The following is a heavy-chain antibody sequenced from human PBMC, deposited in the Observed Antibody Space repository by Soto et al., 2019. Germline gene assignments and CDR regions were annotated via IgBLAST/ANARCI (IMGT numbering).Heavy chain of an antibody. CDR1: GGSISSYY. V-gene: IGHV4-59*01. D-gene: IGHD6-13*01. J-gene: IGHJ6*02. Sequence: PSETLSLTGTVSGGSISSYYWSWIRQPRGKGLEWIGYIYYSGSTNYNPSLKSRVTISVDTSKNQFSLKLSSVTAADTAVYYCARATSGSSSWSQWRYYYYGMDVWGQGTTVTVSS. CDR2: IYYSGST. CDR3: ARATSGSSSWSQWRYYYYGMDV.